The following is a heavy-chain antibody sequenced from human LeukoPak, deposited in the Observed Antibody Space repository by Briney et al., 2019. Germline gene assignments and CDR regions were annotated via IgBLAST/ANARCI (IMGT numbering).Heavy chain of an antibody. V-gene: IGHV3-23*01. CDR1: GFTFSSYA. Sequence: GGSLRLSCAASGFTFSSYAMSWVRQAPGKGLEWVSAISGSGGSTYYADSVKGRFTISRDNSKNTLYLQMNSLRAEDTAVYYCAKIGITMIVVVINEPPIDYWGQGTLVTVSS. CDR3: AKIGITMIVVVINEPPIDY. D-gene: IGHD3-22*01. CDR2: ISGSGGST. J-gene: IGHJ4*02.